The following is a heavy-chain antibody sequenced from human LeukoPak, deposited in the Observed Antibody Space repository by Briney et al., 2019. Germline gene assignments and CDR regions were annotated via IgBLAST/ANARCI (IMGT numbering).Heavy chain of an antibody. D-gene: IGHD3-22*01. J-gene: IGHJ6*03. Sequence: SETLSLTCTVSGGSISSTIHTWNWIRQPAGKGLEWIGRIYNSDNTNYSPSLQSRITIAVDTSKNQFSLKMSSVTAADTAVYYCAKGLYESSGRYYYHIDVWGKGTAVTIS. CDR2: IYNSDNT. CDR1: GGSISSTIHT. V-gene: IGHV4-61*02. CDR3: AKGLYESSGRYYYHIDV.